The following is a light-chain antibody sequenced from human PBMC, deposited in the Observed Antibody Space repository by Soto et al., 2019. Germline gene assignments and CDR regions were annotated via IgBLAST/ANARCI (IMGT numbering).Light chain of an antibody. CDR1: SSNIGSYYD. Sequence: QAVVTQPPSVSGAPGQRVTIPCTGSSSNIGSYYDVHWYQQLPGTVPKLLIYGDNNRPSGVPDRFSGSKSGTSASLAITGLQAEDEADYYCQSYDSSLSHVVFGGGTKVTVL. V-gene: IGLV1-40*01. CDR2: GDN. CDR3: QSYDSSLSHVV. J-gene: IGLJ2*01.